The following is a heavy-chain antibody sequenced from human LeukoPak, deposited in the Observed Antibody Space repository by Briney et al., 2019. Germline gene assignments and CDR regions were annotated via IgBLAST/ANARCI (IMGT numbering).Heavy chain of an antibody. Sequence: GVSVRVSCKASGYTFTIYDINWVRQAAGQGLEWMGWMNPDSGNTDFAQKFQGRVTMTRNTSISTAYMELSSLTSEDTAVYYCAVHLPGDYLDPWGQGTLVTVSS. J-gene: IGHJ5*02. D-gene: IGHD4-17*01. CDR2: MNPDSGNT. CDR3: AVHLPGDYLDP. V-gene: IGHV1-8*01. CDR1: GYTFTIYD.